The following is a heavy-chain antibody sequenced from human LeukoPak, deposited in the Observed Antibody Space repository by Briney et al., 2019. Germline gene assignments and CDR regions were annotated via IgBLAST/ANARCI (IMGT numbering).Heavy chain of an antibody. J-gene: IGHJ5*02. CDR2: IYYSGST. Sequence: PETLSLTCTVSGGSISSSSYYWGWIRQPPGKGLEWIGSIYYSGSTYYNPSLKSRVTISVDTSKNQFSLKLSSVTAADTAVYYCARDYDSSGYLPQSNWFDPWGQGTLVTVSS. CDR3: ARDYDSSGYLPQSNWFDP. V-gene: IGHV4-39*02. CDR1: GGSISSSSYY. D-gene: IGHD3-22*01.